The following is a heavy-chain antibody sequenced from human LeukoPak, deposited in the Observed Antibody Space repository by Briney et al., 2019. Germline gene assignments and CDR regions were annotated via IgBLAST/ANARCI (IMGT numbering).Heavy chain of an antibody. D-gene: IGHD3-3*01. CDR3: ARLAKTDVLRFLEWLFFDY. CDR1: GDTFTSDW. Sequence: GESLKISCKGFGDTFTSDWIGWVRQMPGKGLEWTGIIYPGDSDTRYSPSFQGQVTISADKSITTAYLQWSSLKASDTAMYYCARLAKTDVLRFLEWLFFDYWGQGTLVTVSS. CDR2: IYPGDSDT. V-gene: IGHV5-51*01. J-gene: IGHJ4*02.